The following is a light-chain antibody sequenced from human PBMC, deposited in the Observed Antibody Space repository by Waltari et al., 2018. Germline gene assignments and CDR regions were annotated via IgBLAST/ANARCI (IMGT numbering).Light chain of an antibody. CDR2: EVP. J-gene: IGLJ2*01. V-gene: IGLV2-18*02. CDR3: TSYTSSGTLL. CDR1: SSDVGGYNR. Sequence: QSALTQPPSVSGSPGQSVTISCTGTSSDVGGYNRVSWYQQPPGTAPKLIIYEVPYRPSGVPDRFSGSKSGNTASLTISGLQAEDEADYYCTSYTSSGTLLFGGGTKLTVV.